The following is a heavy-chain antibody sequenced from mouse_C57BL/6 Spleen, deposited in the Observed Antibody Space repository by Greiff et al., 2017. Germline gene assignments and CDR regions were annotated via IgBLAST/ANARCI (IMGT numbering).Heavy chain of an antibody. D-gene: IGHD2-1*01. CDR1: GYAFSSSW. CDR3: AGNYEEWFAY. Sequence: VQLQQSGPELVKPGASVTISCKASGYAFSSSWMNWVKQRPGKGLEWIGRIYPGDGDTNYNGKFKGKATLTADKSSSTAYMQLSSLTSEDSAVYFCAGNYEEWFAYWGQGTLVTVSA. CDR2: IYPGDGDT. J-gene: IGHJ3*01. V-gene: IGHV1-82*01.